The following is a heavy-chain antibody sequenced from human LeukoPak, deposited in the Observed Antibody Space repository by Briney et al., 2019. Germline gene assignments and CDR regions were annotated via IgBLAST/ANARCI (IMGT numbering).Heavy chain of an antibody. Sequence: GESPKISCKGSGYTFSTYWIGWVRQMPGKGLECLGIIYSGGSETRYSPSFQGQVTISADKSISAAYLQWSRLKASDTAMYYCLRVTSGWPFDYWGQGALVTAPS. CDR3: LRVTSGWPFDY. CDR1: GYTFSTYW. V-gene: IGHV5-51*01. D-gene: IGHD6-19*01. CDR2: IYSGGSET. J-gene: IGHJ4*02.